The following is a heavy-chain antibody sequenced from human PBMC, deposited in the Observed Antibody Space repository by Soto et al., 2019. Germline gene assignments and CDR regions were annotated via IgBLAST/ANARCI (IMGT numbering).Heavy chain of an antibody. J-gene: IGHJ4*02. Sequence: ASVKVSCKASGGTFSSYGISWVRQAPGQRLEWIGGIIPIFGTANYAQKFQGRVTITADESTSTAYMELSSLRSEDTAVYYCARDRHGPIHYYDSSGYSLWGQGTLVTVSS. CDR1: GGTFSSYG. CDR2: IIPIFGTA. V-gene: IGHV1-69*13. D-gene: IGHD3-22*01. CDR3: ARDRHGPIHYYDSSGYSL.